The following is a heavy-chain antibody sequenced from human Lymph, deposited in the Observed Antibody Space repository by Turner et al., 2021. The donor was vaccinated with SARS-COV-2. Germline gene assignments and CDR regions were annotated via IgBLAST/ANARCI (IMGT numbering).Heavy chain of an antibody. V-gene: IGHV3-53*02. CDR2: NYSGGTT. CDR3: ARDLGTYGMDV. CDR1: GIIVSRNY. Sequence: EVQLVDTVDRLIQPWVSLILSCAASGIIVSRNYMNWVRQAPGKGMEWVSVNYSGGTTDYADSVKGRFTISRDNSKNTLYLQMNSLRVEDTAVYYCARDLGTYGMDVWGQGTTVTVSS. J-gene: IGHJ6*02. D-gene: IGHD6-13*01.